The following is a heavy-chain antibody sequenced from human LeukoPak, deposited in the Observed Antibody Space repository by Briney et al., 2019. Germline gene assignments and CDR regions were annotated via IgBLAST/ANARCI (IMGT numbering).Heavy chain of an antibody. Sequence: GGSLRLSCAASGFIVRSNYMSWVRQAPGKGLEWVSSISSSSSYIYYADSVKGRFTISRDNAKNSLYLQMNSLRPEDTAMYYCAKEFDYGSGVNWFDPWGQGALVTVSS. V-gene: IGHV3-21*01. D-gene: IGHD3-10*01. CDR2: ISSSSSYI. J-gene: IGHJ5*02. CDR3: AKEFDYGSGVNWFDP. CDR1: GFIVRSNY.